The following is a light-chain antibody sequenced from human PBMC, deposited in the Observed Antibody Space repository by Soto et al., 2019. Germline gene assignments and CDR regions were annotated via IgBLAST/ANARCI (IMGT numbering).Light chain of an antibody. CDR2: GAS. CDR3: QQYNNWRRET. Sequence: EIVMTQSPATLSVSPGERATLSCRASQSVSTYLAWYQQKPGQAPRLLIYGASTRATGIPARFSGSGSGTEFTLTISSLQSEDVAVYYCQQYNNWRRETFGQGTKVEIK. J-gene: IGKJ1*01. CDR1: QSVSTY. V-gene: IGKV3-15*01.